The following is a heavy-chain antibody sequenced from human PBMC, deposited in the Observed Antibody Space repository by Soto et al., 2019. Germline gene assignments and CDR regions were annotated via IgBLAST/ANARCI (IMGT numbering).Heavy chain of an antibody. CDR3: AREWSSLVYYYGMDV. CDR2: ISAYNGNT. Sequence: SVKVSCKASGYTFTSYGISWVRQAPGQGLEWMGWISAYNGNTNYAQKLQGRVTMTTDTSTSTAYMELRSLRSDDTAVYYCAREWSSLVYYYGMDVWGQGTTVTASS. CDR1: GYTFTSYG. D-gene: IGHD6-13*01. J-gene: IGHJ6*02. V-gene: IGHV1-18*04.